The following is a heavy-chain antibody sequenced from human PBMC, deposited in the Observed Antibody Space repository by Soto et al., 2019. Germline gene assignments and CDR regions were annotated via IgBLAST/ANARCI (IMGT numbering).Heavy chain of an antibody. J-gene: IGHJ4*02. V-gene: IGHV1-3*01. CDR3: ATNPVGEYYFDY. CDR2: INAANGNT. D-gene: IGHD2-15*01. Sequence: QVQLVHSGAEVKKPGASVKVSCKASGYTFTNYAMHWVRQAPGQRLEWMGWINAANGNTKYSQKFQGRVTFTRDTSASTAYMELSSLKSEDTAVYYCATNPVGEYYFDYWSKGTLVTVSS. CDR1: GYTFTNYA.